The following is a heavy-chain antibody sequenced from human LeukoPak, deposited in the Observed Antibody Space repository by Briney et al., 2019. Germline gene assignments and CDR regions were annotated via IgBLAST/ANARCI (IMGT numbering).Heavy chain of an antibody. CDR3: AARSRGGWSGLGY. J-gene: IGHJ4*02. V-gene: IGHV3-66*01. D-gene: IGHD6-19*01. CDR2: IYIVGST. CDR1: GFTVSSNY. Sequence: GRSLRPSCEAAGFTVSSNYISSVRQAPGKWLEWVSVIYIVGSTYYADSVKGRFTISRDNSKNTQYLQMNSLRAEDTAVYYCAARSRGGWSGLGYWGQGTLVTVSS.